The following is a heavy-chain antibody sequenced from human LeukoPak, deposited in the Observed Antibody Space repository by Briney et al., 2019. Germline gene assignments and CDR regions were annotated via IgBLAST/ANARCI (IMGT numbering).Heavy chain of an antibody. Sequence: PGGSLRLSCAASGFTFSSYAMHWVRQAPGEGLEWVAVISYNGSNKYYADSVKGRFTISRDNSKNTLYLQMNSLRAEDTAVYYCARGSGWYVDYWGQGTLVTVSS. D-gene: IGHD6-19*01. J-gene: IGHJ4*02. V-gene: IGHV3-30-3*01. CDR3: ARGSGWYVDY. CDR1: GFTFSSYA. CDR2: ISYNGSNK.